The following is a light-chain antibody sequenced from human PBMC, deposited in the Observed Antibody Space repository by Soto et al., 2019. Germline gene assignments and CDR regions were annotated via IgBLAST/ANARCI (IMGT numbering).Light chain of an antibody. V-gene: IGLV1-40*01. Sequence: QSVPTQPPSVSRAPGQRVTISCTGSSSNIGAGYGVHWYQQLPGTAPKLLIYGNSNRPSGVPDRFSGSKSGTSASLAITGLQAEDETDYYCQSYDISLSVVFGGGTKLTFL. CDR1: SSNIGAGYG. J-gene: IGLJ2*01. CDR2: GNS. CDR3: QSYDISLSVV.